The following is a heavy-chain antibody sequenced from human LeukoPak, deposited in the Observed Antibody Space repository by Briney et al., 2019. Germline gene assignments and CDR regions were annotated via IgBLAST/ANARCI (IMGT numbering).Heavy chain of an antibody. CDR3: ASDTTGRYCSGGSCNDY. V-gene: IGHV1-2*06. Sequence: GASVEVSCKASGYTFTGYYMHWVRQAPGQGLEWMGRINPNSGGTNYAQKFQGRVTMTRDTSISTAYMELSRLRSDDTAVYYCASDTTGRYCSGGSCNDYWGQGTLVTVSS. D-gene: IGHD2-15*01. J-gene: IGHJ4*02. CDR2: INPNSGGT. CDR1: GYTFTGYY.